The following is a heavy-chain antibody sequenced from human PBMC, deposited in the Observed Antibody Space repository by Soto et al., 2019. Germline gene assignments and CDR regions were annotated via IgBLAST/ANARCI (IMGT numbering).Heavy chain of an antibody. CDR3: AKRMYNDMRSGMDV. Sequence: EVQLLESGGGLGQPGGSLRLSCEASGFTFSSYVMSWGRQAPGKGLEWVAGISGSGGSTYYADSVRGRFTISRDNSKKTVYLQMNSLRVEDRAVYYCAKRMYNDMRSGMDVWGQGTTVTVSS. CDR2: ISGSGGST. V-gene: IGHV3-23*01. D-gene: IGHD1-1*01. J-gene: IGHJ6*02. CDR1: GFTFSSYV.